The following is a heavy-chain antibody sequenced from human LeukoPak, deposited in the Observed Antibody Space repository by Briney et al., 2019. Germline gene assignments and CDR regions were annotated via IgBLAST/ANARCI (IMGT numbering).Heavy chain of an antibody. CDR2: MNPNSGNT. J-gene: IGHJ4*02. Sequence: ASVKVSCKASGYTFTSYDINWVRQATGQGLEWMGWMNPNSGNTGYAQKFQGRVTMTRNTSISTAYMELSSLRSEDTAVYYCARDLAADFHFDYWGQGTLVTVSS. CDR3: ARDLAADFHFDY. CDR1: GYTFTSYD. D-gene: IGHD2/OR15-2a*01. V-gene: IGHV1-8*01.